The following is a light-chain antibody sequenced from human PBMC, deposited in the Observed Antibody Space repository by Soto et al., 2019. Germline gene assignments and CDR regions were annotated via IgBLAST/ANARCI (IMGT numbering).Light chain of an antibody. V-gene: IGLV2-14*01. J-gene: IGLJ1*01. CDR3: SSHAGSSAFYV. CDR1: SSDIGAYDY. Sequence: QSVLTQPGSVSGSPGQSITISCTGTSSDIGAYDYVSWYQQYPGRVPKLLIHEVTNRPSGVSDRFSGSKSGNTASLTISGLQTEDEADYYCSSHAGSSAFYVFGTGTKVTVL. CDR2: EVT.